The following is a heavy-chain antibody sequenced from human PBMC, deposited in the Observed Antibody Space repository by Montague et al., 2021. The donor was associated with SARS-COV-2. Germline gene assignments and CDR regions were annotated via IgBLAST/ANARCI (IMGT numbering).Heavy chain of an antibody. Sequence: ETLSLTCTVSGDSTSCPNCYWGWIRQPPGKGLDWIGTIYNSGTTYYNPSPKSRLTISIDTSKNQFSLKLSSVTAADTAVYYCARHRNYGDHSLDNWFNPWGQGTLVTVSS. CDR3: ARHRNYGDHSLDNWFNP. D-gene: IGHD4-17*01. J-gene: IGHJ5*02. CDR1: GDSTSCPNCY. CDR2: IYNSGTT. V-gene: IGHV4-39*01.